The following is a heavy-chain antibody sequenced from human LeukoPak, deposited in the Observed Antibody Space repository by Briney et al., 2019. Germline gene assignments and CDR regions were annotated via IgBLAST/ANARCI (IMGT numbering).Heavy chain of an antibody. CDR2: ISSSSSYI. D-gene: IGHD2-2*01. CDR1: GCTFNTYT. V-gene: IGHV3-21*06. Sequence: GGSLRLSCAASGCTFNTYTMNWVRQAPGKGLEWVSSISSSSSYIYYADSLKGRFTISRDNAKNSLYLQMNSLRAEDTAVYYCASPYCSSTSCYAFDIWGQGTMVTVSS. CDR3: ASPYCSSTSCYAFDI. J-gene: IGHJ3*02.